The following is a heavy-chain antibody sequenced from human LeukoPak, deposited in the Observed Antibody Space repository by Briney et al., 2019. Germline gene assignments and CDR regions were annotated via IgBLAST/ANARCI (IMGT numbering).Heavy chain of an antibody. CDR2: IYTSGSA. Sequence: SETLSLTCTVSGGSIYSGSYYWSWIRQPAGKGLEWIGRIYTSGSANYNPSLKSRVTISVDTSKNQFSLKLSSVTAADTAVYYCARDRRDGYNLYYFDLWGQGTLVTVSS. J-gene: IGHJ4*02. CDR3: ARDRRDGYNLYYFDL. D-gene: IGHD5-24*01. CDR1: GGSIYSGSYY. V-gene: IGHV4-61*02.